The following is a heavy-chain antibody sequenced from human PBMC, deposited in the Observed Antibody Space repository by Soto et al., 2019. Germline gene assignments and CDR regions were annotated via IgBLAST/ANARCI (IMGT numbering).Heavy chain of an antibody. D-gene: IGHD2-2*01. CDR1: GFTVSSNY. Sequence: EVQLVETGGGLIQPGGSLRLSCAASGFTVSSNYMSWVRQAPGKGLEWVSVIYSGGSTYYADSVKGRFTISRDNSKNTLYLQMNSLSAEDTAVYYCASGTSHPASFDSWGKGTLVSVSS. V-gene: IGHV3-53*02. CDR3: ASGTSHPASFDS. CDR2: IYSGGST. J-gene: IGHJ4*02.